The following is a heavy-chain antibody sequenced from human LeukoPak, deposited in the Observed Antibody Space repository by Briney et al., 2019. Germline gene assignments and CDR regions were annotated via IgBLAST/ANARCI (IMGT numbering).Heavy chain of an antibody. CDR2: IYYSGST. CDR3: ARWNGPFDI. V-gene: IGHV4-39*07. Sequence: SETLSLTCTVSGGSISSSSYYWGWIRQPPGKGLEWIGSIYYSGSTYYNPSLKSRVTISVDTSKNQSSLKLTSMTAADTAMYYCARWNGPFDIWGQGTMVTVSS. CDR1: GGSISSSSYY. D-gene: IGHD1-1*01. J-gene: IGHJ3*02.